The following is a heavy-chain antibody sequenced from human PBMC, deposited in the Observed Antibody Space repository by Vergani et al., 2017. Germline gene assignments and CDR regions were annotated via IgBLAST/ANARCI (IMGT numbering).Heavy chain of an antibody. CDR2: IYYSGST. D-gene: IGHD6-13*01. V-gene: IGHV4-59*01. J-gene: IGHJ4*02. CDR1: GGSISSYY. CDR3: ARVDFEGIAAAGPIYY. Sequence: QVQLQESGPGLVKPSETLSLTCTVSGGSISSYYWSWIRQPPGKGLEWIGYIYYSGSTNYNPYLKRRATISVDTSKNQFSLKLSSVTAADTAVYYCARVDFEGIAAAGPIYYWGQGTLVTVSS.